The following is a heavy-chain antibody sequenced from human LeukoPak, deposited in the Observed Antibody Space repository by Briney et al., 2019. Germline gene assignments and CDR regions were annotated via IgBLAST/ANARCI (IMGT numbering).Heavy chain of an antibody. CDR1: GYTLTSYG. V-gene: IGHV1-18*01. CDR2: ISAYNGNT. D-gene: IGHD3-10*01. Sequence: ASVKVSCKASGYTLTSYGISWVRQAPGQGLEWMGWISAYNGNTNYAQKFQGRVTMTRDTSTSTAYMELRSLRSDDTAVYYCARDSYPYYFDYWGQGTLVTVSS. J-gene: IGHJ4*02. CDR3: ARDSYPYYFDY.